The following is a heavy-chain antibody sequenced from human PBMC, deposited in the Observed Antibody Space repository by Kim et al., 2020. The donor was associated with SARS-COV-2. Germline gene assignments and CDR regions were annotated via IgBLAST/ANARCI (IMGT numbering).Heavy chain of an antibody. CDR2: MSGMSGSGATT. V-gene: IGHV3-23*01. CDR1: GFAFSNYA. J-gene: IGHJ4*02. CDR3: TNGGVGTNYPYFDY. D-gene: IGHD2-21*02. Sequence: GGSLRLSCAASGFAFSNYAMSWVRQAPGKGLEWVSGMSGMSGSGATTYYADSVKGRFTVARDNSKNTLLLQMNSLRAEDTAMYYCTNGGVGTNYPYFDYWGQGPLFTSSS.